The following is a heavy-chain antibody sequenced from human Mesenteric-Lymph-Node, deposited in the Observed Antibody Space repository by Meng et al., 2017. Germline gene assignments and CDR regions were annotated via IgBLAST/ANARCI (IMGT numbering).Heavy chain of an antibody. CDR3: ARDRKHYGERGWFDP. CDR1: GGSLSGAY. D-gene: IGHD4-17*01. Sequence: QGQLKPWGEGLLKPSETLSLTCAVNGGSLSGAYWNWIRQPPGKGLEWIGEIIHGGSPSYNPSLKSRVTISIDTSKNQLSLMLSSVTAADTAVYYCARDRKHYGERGWFDPWGQGTLVTVSS. V-gene: IGHV4-34*12. J-gene: IGHJ5*02. CDR2: IIHGGSP.